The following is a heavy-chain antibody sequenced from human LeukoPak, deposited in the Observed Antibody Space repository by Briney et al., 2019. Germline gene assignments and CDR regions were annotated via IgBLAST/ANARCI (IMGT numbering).Heavy chain of an antibody. D-gene: IGHD6-13*01. Sequence: KPSETLSLTCTVSGGSISSSSYYWGWIRQPPGKGLEWIGSIYYSGSTNYNPSLKSRVTISVDTSKNQFSLKLSSVTAADTAVYYCARGRSSSWSDYWGQGTLVTVSS. CDR3: ARGRSSSWSDY. V-gene: IGHV4-39*07. CDR2: IYYSGST. CDR1: GGSISSSSYY. J-gene: IGHJ4*02.